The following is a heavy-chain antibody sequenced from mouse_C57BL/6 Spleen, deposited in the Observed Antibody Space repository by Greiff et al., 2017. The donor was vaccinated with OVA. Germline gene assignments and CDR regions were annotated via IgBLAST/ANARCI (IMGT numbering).Heavy chain of an antibody. Sequence: QVQLQQPGAELVMPGASVKLSCKASGYTFTSYCMHWVKQRPGQGLEWIGEIDPSDSDTTYNQTFKGKSTLTVDKSSSTAYMELSSLTSEDSSVYYCARLLRRDYYYLDYWGQGTSVTVSS. V-gene: IGHV1-69*01. CDR2: IDPSDSDT. CDR3: ARLLRRDYYYLDY. D-gene: IGHD1-1*02. CDR1: GYTFTSYC. J-gene: IGHJ4*01.